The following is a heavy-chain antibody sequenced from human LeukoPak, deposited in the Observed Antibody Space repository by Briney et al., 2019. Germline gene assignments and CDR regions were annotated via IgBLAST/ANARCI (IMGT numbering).Heavy chain of an antibody. J-gene: IGHJ4*02. V-gene: IGHV3-23*01. D-gene: IGHD4-17*01. CDR2: ISGSGGST. CDR3: TRDTDYGDYVVEDS. Sequence: TGGSLRLSCAASGFTFSSYAMSWVRQAPGKGLEWVSAISGSGGSTYYADSVKGRFTISRDNSKNTLYLQMNSLKTEDTAVYYCTRDTDYGDYVVEDSWGQGTLVTVSS. CDR1: GFTFSSYA.